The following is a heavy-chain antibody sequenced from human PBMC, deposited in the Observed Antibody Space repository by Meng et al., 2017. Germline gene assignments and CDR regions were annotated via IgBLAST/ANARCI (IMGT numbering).Heavy chain of an antibody. CDR3: AHRSSAWAFDS. Sequence: QITLKESGPTLVKPTQTPTLTCTFYGFSLSTGGVGVGWIRQPPGKALEWLALIYWDDDTRYSPSLKSRLSITKDTSKNQVFLTMTNMDPVDTATYYCAHRSSAWAFDSWGQGTLVTVSS. D-gene: IGHD7-27*01. CDR2: IYWDDDT. J-gene: IGHJ4*02. V-gene: IGHV2-5*02. CDR1: GFSLSTGGVG.